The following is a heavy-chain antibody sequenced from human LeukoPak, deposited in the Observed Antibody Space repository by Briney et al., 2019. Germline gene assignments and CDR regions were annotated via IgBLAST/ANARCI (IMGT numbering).Heavy chain of an antibody. CDR2: IYSGGST. D-gene: IGHD6-13*01. V-gene: IGHV3-53*01. J-gene: IGHJ4*02. Sequence: GGSLRLSCAASGFTVSSNYMSWVRQAPGKGLEWVSVIYSGGSTYYADSVKGRFTISRDNSKNTLYLEMNSLRGEDTAVYYCARGGVGIAADYWGQGTLVTVSS. CDR1: GFTVSSNY. CDR3: ARGGVGIAADY.